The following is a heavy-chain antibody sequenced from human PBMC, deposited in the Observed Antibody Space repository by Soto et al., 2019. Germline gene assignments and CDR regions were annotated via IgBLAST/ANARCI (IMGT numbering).Heavy chain of an antibody. V-gene: IGHV4-59*01. D-gene: IGHD3-22*01. CDR3: ARGRYDSSGPLDY. J-gene: IGHJ4*02. Sequence: QVQLQQSGPGLVKPSETLSLTCTVSGGSLSTYYWSWIRQPPGKGLEWIGYIYYSGYTNYNPSLKSRGXXSXDTXKNQFSLKLNSVTAADTAVYYCARGRYDSSGPLDYWGQGTLVTVSS. CDR2: IYYSGYT. CDR1: GGSLSTYY.